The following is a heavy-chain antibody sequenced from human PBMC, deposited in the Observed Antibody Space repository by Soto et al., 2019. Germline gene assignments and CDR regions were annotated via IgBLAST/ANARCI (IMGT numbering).Heavy chain of an antibody. CDR3: ARDPGPRLHGLLV. CDR2: INPHSGGT. V-gene: IGHV1-2*02. Sequence: GASVKVSCKASGYSFMDYYMHWVRLAPGQGLEWMGWINPHSGGTKYTQQFQGRVTMTRDMSISTAYMELSRLSSDDTAIYYCARDPGPRLHGLLVCGQGTTVTVSS. CDR1: GYSFMDYY. J-gene: IGHJ6*02. D-gene: IGHD2-8*02.